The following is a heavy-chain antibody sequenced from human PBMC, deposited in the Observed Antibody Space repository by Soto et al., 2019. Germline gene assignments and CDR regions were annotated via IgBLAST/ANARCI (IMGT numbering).Heavy chain of an antibody. CDR1: GFTFSSYS. CDR2: ISSSSSTI. CDR3: AREPPKGSSGYGGWYYFDY. D-gene: IGHD3-22*01. Sequence: EVQLVESGGGLVQPGGSLRLSCAASGFTFSSYSMNWVRQAPGKGLEWVSYISSSSSTIYYEDSVKGRFTISRDNAKNSLYLQMNSLRDEDTAVYYCAREPPKGSSGYGGWYYFDYWGQGTLVTVSS. J-gene: IGHJ4*02. V-gene: IGHV3-48*02.